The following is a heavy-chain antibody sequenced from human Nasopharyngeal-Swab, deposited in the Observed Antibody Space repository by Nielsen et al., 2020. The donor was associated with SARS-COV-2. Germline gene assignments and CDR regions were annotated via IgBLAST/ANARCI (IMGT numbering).Heavy chain of an antibody. D-gene: IGHD6-13*01. CDR2: ITGNGDTT. CDR3: ARPLSRDSTWTTEANWFDP. Sequence: GQSLQISCAASVLTFSSYSMSWLRQAPGKGLEWVSTITGNGDTTYYADSVKGRFTISRDNSENTVYLQMNSLRAEDTALYHCARPLSRDSTWTTEANWFDPWGQGTLVTVSS. CDR1: VLTFSSYS. V-gene: IGHV3-23*01. J-gene: IGHJ5*02.